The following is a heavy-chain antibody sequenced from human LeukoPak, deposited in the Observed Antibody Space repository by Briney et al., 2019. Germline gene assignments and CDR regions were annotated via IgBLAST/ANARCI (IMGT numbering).Heavy chain of an antibody. CDR1: GYTFTGYY. J-gene: IGHJ5*02. D-gene: IGHD2-2*01. Sequence: ASVKASCKASGYTFTGYYMHWVRQAPGQGLEWMGWINPNSGGTNYAQKFQGRVTMTRDTSISTAYMELSRLRSDDTAVYYCARSEIVVVPAAIWEHWFDPWGQGTLVTVSS. CDR3: ARSEIVVVPAAIWEHWFDP. V-gene: IGHV1-2*02. CDR2: INPNSGGT.